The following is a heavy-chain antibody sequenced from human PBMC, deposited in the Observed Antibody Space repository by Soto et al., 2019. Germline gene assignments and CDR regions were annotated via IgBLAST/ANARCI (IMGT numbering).Heavy chain of an antibody. CDR2: ISSSSAHI. CDR3: VRPWRY. Sequence: EVQLVESGGGLVKPGGSLRLSCAASGFTFSSYSINWVRQAPGKGLEWVASISSSSAHIYYADSVKGRFTISRDNAKSSLYLQVNSLRADDTAVYYCVRPWRYWGQGSPVTV. CDR1: GFTFSSYS. V-gene: IGHV3-21*04. J-gene: IGHJ4*02. D-gene: IGHD3-3*01.